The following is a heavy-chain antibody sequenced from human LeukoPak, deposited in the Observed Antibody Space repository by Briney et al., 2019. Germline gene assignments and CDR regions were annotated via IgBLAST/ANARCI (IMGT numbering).Heavy chain of an antibody. CDR3: ARESYGKWYGMDV. V-gene: IGHV3-53*04. Sequence: GGSLRLSCVASGFGVSSNYMTWVRQAPGKGLEWVSLIYSGGSTDYADSVKGRFTISRHNSENTVYLQMTTLRPEDTAVYYCARESYGKWYGMDVWGQGTTVTVS. J-gene: IGHJ6*02. CDR2: IYSGGST. CDR1: GFGVSSNY. D-gene: IGHD3-10*01.